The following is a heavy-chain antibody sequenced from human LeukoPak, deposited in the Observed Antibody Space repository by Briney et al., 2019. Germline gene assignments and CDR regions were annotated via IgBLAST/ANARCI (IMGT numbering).Heavy chain of an antibody. CDR2: ISSSSSTI. D-gene: IGHD2-2*01. Sequence: PGRSLRLSCAASGFTFSSYSMNWVRQAPGKGLEWVSYISSSSSTIYYADSVKGRFTISRDNAKNSLYLQMNSLRAEDTAVYYCARDGPIVVVPAATDYYYYGMDVWGQGTTVTVSS. V-gene: IGHV3-48*01. CDR3: ARDGPIVVVPAATDYYYYGMDV. CDR1: GFTFSSYS. J-gene: IGHJ6*02.